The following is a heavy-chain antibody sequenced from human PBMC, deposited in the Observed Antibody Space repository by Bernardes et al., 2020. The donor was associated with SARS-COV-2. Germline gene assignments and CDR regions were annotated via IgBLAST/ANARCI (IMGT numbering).Heavy chain of an antibody. V-gene: IGHV3-23*01. CDR3: AKDSASSDYEHFYFYGLDV. CDR2: ISDNGGRT. J-gene: IGHJ6*02. D-gene: IGHD5-12*01. CDR1: RFALSHYA. Sequence: GGSLRLSCAASRFALSHYAMSWVRQAPGKGLEWVSSISDNGGRTYYANSVKGRFTISRDNSKNMLYLQMNSLRADDTAIYYCAKDSASSDYEHFYFYGLDVWGQGTTVSVSS.